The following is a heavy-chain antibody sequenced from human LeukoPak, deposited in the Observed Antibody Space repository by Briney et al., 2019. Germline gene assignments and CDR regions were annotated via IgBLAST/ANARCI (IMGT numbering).Heavy chain of an antibody. CDR1: GGSIRSTSYY. V-gene: IGHV4-39*01. CDR3: AGGRWHYSDSTGYYLDI. J-gene: IGHJ3*02. CDR2: IYYSGTT. D-gene: IGHD3-22*01. Sequence: SETLSLTCTVSGGSIRSTSYYWGWIRQPPGKGLEWIGNIYYSGTTQYKPSLKSRVTISVDTSKDQLSLKLTSVTAADTAVYYCAGGRWHYSDSTGYYLDIWGQGTMVTVSS.